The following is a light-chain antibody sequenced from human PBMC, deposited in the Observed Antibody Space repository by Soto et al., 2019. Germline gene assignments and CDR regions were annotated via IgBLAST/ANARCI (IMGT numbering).Light chain of an antibody. CDR3: QSYDSSREV. CDR2: GNS. CDR1: SFNIGAGYD. Sequence: QSVLTQPPSVSGAPGQRVTISCTGSSFNIGAGYDVHWYQQLPGTAPKLLIYGNSNRPSGVPDRFSGSKSGTSASLAITGLQAEDEADYYCQSYDSSREVFGTGTQLTVL. J-gene: IGLJ1*01. V-gene: IGLV1-40*01.